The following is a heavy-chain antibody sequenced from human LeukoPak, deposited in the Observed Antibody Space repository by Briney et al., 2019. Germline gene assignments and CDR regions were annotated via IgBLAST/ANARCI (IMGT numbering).Heavy chain of an antibody. CDR2: IRSKAYGGTT. V-gene: IGHV3-49*04. J-gene: IGHJ4*02. D-gene: IGHD2-15*01. CDR1: GFTFGDYA. Sequence: PGGSLGLSCTASGFTFGDYAMSWVRQAPGKGLEWVGFIRSKAYGGTTEYAAPVKGRFTISRDDSKSIAYLQMNSLKTEDTAVYYCTRSRLYCSGGSCPFDYWGQGTLVTVSS. CDR3: TRSRLYCSGGSCPFDY.